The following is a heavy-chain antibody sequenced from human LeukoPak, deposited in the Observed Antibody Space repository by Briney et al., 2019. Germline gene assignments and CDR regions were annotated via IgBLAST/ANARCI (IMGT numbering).Heavy chain of an antibody. J-gene: IGHJ4*02. D-gene: IGHD5-12*01. CDR3: AGGPTLNFDY. V-gene: IGHV3-23*01. CDR1: GFTFSAYG. Sequence: GSLRLSCAASGFTFSAYGMTWVRQAPGKGLEWVSAISGSAAATFYADSVKGRFTISRDNSKNTLYLQMNSLRAEDTAVYYCAGGPTLNFDYWGQGTLVTVPS. CDR2: ISGSAAAT.